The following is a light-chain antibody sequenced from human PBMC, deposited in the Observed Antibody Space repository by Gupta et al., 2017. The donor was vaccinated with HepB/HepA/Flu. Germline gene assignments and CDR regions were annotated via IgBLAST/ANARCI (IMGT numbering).Light chain of an antibody. J-gene: IGKJ4*01. CDR3: HQRTIWPLT. CDR2: DAS. V-gene: IGKV3-11*01. Sequence: EIVLTQSTATLSLDSGERATLSCRASQSVSSYLDWYQQKPGQAPSLLIYDASNRAAGIPARFSGSGSGTDFTLTISSLDPEDFAVYYCHQRTIWPLTFGGGTKVEIK. CDR1: QSVSSY.